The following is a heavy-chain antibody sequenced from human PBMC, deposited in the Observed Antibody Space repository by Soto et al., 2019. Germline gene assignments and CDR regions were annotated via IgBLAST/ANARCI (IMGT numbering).Heavy chain of an antibody. D-gene: IGHD3-9*01. CDR3: ASVPVHLRYLPTPADYYGMDA. CDR2: ISSSSSYI. Sequence: GGSLRLSCAASGFTFSSYSMNWVRQAPGKGLEWVSSISSSSSYIFYTDSVKGRFTISRDNAKNSLYLQMNSLRAEDTAVYYCASVPVHLRYLPTPADYYGMDAWRQGTTVTV. CDR1: GFTFSSYS. V-gene: IGHV3-21*01. J-gene: IGHJ6*02.